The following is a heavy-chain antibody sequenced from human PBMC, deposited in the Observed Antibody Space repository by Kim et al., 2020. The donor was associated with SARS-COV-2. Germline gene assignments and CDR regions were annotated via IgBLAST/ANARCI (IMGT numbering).Heavy chain of an antibody. CDR1: GGSFSGYY. J-gene: IGHJ5*02. Sequence: SETLSLTCAVYGGSFSGYYWSWIRQPPGKGLEWIGEINHSGSTNYNPSLKSRVTISVDTSKNQFSLKLSSVTAADTAVYYCAREGRQDIVVVVAATRWFDPWGQGTLVTVSS. D-gene: IGHD2-15*01. V-gene: IGHV4-34*01. CDR2: INHSGST. CDR3: AREGRQDIVVVVAATRWFDP.